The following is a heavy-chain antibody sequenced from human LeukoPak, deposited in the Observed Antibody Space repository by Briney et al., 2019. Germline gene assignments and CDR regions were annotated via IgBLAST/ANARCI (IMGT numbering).Heavy chain of an antibody. V-gene: IGHV3-23*01. CDR1: GFTFSVYA. CDR2: ISGSGGST. D-gene: IGHD5-12*01. CDR3: AKVRKATENDY. Sequence: PGGSLRLSCAASGFTFSVYAMTWVRQAPGKGLEWVSTISGSGGSTYYADSVKGRFTISRDNSKNTLYLQMNSLRAEDTAVYYCAKVRKATENDYWGQGTLVTVSS. J-gene: IGHJ4*02.